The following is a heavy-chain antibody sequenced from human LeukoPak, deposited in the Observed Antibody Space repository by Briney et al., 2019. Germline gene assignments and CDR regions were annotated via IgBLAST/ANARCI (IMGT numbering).Heavy chain of an antibody. CDR1: GYTFTGYY. J-gene: IGHJ3*02. CDR2: INPNSGGT. D-gene: IGHD5-18*01. Sequence: GASVKVSCKASGYTFTGYYMHWVRQAPGQGLEWMGWINPNSGGTNYAQKFQGRVTMTRDTSISTAYMELSRLRSDDTAVYYCARDLDGYSPGAFDIWGQGTMVTVSS. CDR3: ARDLDGYSPGAFDI. V-gene: IGHV1-2*02.